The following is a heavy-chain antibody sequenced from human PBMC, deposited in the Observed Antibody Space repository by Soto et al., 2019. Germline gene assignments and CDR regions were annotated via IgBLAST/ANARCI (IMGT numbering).Heavy chain of an antibody. D-gene: IGHD3-10*01. CDR3: AKLWFGELDLDY. V-gene: IGHV3-30*18. CDR2: ISYDGSNK. J-gene: IGHJ4*02. CDR1: GFTFSSYG. Sequence: QVQLVESGGGVVQPGRSLRLSCAASGFTFSSYGMHWVRQAPGKGLEWVAVISYDGSNKYYADSVKGRFTISRDNSKNTLYLQMNSLRAEDTAVYYCAKLWFGELDLDYWGQGTLVTVSS.